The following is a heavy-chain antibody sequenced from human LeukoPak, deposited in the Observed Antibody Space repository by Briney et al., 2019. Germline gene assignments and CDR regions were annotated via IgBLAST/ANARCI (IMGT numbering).Heavy chain of an antibody. Sequence: SETLSLTCTVSGGSISSSSYYWGWIRQPPGKGLEWIGSIYYSGSTYYNPSLKSRVTISVDTSKNQFSLKLSSVTAADTAVYYCARQKIMITFGGVIVRSPPDYWGQGTLVTVSS. V-gene: IGHV4-39*01. J-gene: IGHJ4*02. CDR1: GGSISSSSYY. CDR3: ARQKIMITFGGVIVRSPPDY. CDR2: IYYSGST. D-gene: IGHD3-16*02.